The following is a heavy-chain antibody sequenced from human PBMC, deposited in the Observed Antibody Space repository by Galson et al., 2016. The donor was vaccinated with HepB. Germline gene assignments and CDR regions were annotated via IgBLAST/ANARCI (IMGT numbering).Heavy chain of an antibody. Sequence: SVKVSCKVSGYTLTELSMHWVRQAPGKGLEWMGGFDPEDGETIYAQKFQGRVTMTEDTSTDTAYVELSSLRSEDTAVYYCATVWGPIVVVPVATPFGGLMSGMDVWGQGTTVTVSS. J-gene: IGHJ6*02. CDR2: FDPEDGET. V-gene: IGHV1-24*01. CDR1: GYTLTELS. CDR3: ATVWGPIVVVPVATPFGGLMSGMDV. D-gene: IGHD2-2*01.